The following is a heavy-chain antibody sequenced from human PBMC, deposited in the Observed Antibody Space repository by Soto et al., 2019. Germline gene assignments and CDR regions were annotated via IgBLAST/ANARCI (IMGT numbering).Heavy chain of an antibody. D-gene: IGHD3-10*01. CDR2: IYYSGST. J-gene: IGHJ6*02. CDR3: ARDRDYYGSGSPYYGMDV. CDR1: GGSISSGDYY. V-gene: IGHV4-30-4*01. Sequence: QVQLQESGPGLVKPSQTLSLTCTVSGGSISSGDYYWSWIRQPPGKGLEWIGYIYYSGSTYYNPSLKGRVTISVDPSKNQFSLKLSSVTAAATAVYYCARDRDYYGSGSPYYGMDVWGQGTTVTVSS.